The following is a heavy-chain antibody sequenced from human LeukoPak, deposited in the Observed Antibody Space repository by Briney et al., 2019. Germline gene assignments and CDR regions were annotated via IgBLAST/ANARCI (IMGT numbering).Heavy chain of an antibody. Sequence: ASVKVSCKASGYTFTSYGISWVRQAPGQGLEWMGWISAYNGNTNYAQKLQGRVTMTTDTSTSTAYMELRSLRSDDMAVYYCARDTRTYYYDSSGYPKDYYYYGMDVWGQGTTVTVSS. J-gene: IGHJ6*02. CDR1: GYTFTSYG. CDR2: ISAYNGNT. CDR3: ARDTRTYYYDSSGYPKDYYYYGMDV. V-gene: IGHV1-18*03. D-gene: IGHD3-22*01.